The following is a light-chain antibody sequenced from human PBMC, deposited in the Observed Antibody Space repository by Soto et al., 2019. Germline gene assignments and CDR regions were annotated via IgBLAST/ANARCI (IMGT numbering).Light chain of an antibody. J-gene: IGLJ2*01. CDR2: NVF. CDR3: CSYAGSHVV. V-gene: IGLV2-11*01. Sequence: QSALTQPRSVSGSPGQSVTISCTGTSSDIGRYDFVSWYQHHPGKAHKLIIYNVFERPSGVPDRFSGSKSGNTAALTISGLQADDEADFYCCSYAGSHVVFGGGTKLTVL. CDR1: SSDIGRYDF.